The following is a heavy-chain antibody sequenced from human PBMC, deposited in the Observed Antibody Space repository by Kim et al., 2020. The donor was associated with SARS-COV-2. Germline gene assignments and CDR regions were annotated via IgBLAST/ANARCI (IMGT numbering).Heavy chain of an antibody. CDR1: GDFICSGDY. D-gene: IGHD3-22*01. CDR3: ARVHSHGTDYNEFDY. CDR2: IYASGGG. Sequence: SETLSLTCTVSGDFICSGDYWGRRRQFPAKGLEWMESIYASGGGNYNQSFKRRGTVIGVTSTKQLSLRLTCVVAADETVVYYARVHSHGTDYNEFDY. J-gene: IGHJ4*01. V-gene: IGHV4-38-2*02.